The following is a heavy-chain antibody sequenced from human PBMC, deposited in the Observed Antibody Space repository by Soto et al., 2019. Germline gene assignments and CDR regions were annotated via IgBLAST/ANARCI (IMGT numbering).Heavy chain of an antibody. D-gene: IGHD3-22*01. V-gene: IGHV1-69*06. CDR1: GGTFSSYA. J-gene: IGHJ5*02. CDR3: APHPYYYDSSGRNWFDP. Sequence: SVKVSCKASGGTFSSYAISWVRQAPGQGLEWMGGIIPIFGTANYAQKFQGRVTITADKSTSAAYMELSSLRAEDTAVYYCAPHPYYYDSSGRNWFDPWGQGTLVTVSS. CDR2: IIPIFGTA.